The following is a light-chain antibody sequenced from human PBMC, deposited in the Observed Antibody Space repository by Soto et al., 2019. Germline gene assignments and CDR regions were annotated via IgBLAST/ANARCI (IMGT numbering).Light chain of an antibody. CDR1: QSISSN. J-gene: IGKJ1*01. CDR2: GAS. Sequence: EIVMTQSPATLSVSPGERATLSCRASQSISSNLARYQQKPGQAPRLLIYGASTRATGIPARFSGSGSGTEFTLTISSLQSEDFAVYYCQHYSNWPPWTFGQGTKVEIK. V-gene: IGKV3-15*01. CDR3: QHYSNWPPWT.